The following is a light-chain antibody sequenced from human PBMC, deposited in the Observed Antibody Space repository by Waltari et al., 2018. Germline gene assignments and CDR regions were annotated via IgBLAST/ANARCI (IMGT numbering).Light chain of an antibody. CDR2: DVT. CDR1: TSDIGAYNY. CDR3: SSFTSGSTWV. Sequence: QSALTQPASVSGSPGQSITISCTGTTSDIGAYNYVAWYQQHPGKAPKVVISDVTNRPSGVSNRFSGSKSDNTASLTISGLQAEDEADYYCSSFTSGSTWVFGGGTKLTVL. J-gene: IGLJ3*02. V-gene: IGLV2-14*03.